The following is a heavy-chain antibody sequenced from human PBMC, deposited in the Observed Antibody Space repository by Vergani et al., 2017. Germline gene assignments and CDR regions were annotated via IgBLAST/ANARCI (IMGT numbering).Heavy chain of an antibody. CDR2: ISYDGNKK. D-gene: IGHD6-13*01. Sequence: QVQLVESGGGEVQPGRSLRLSCSAAGFPFSDYGVHWVRQAPGKGLEWVSVISYDGNKKNYADSVKGRFTISRDNSKNTLYLEMNALRAEDTAVYYCAKDSSPAGYYYYYYGMDVWGQGTTVTVSS. CDR1: GFPFSDYG. J-gene: IGHJ6*02. V-gene: IGHV3-30*18. CDR3: AKDSSPAGYYYYYYGMDV.